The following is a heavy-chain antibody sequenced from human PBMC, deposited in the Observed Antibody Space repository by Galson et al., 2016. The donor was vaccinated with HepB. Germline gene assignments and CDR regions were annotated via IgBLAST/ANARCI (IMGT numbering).Heavy chain of an antibody. CDR2: MYYTGSR. CDR3: ARQDVDIVATIGWFDP. V-gene: IGHV4-39*01. Sequence: ETLSLTCTVSGGSISSSDYCWGWIRQAPGKGLEWIVSMYYTGSRYYNPSLKSRVTMSMDTSNNQFSLNLTSVTAADTAVYYCARQDVDIVATIGWFDPWGQGTQVTVSS. D-gene: IGHD5-12*01. CDR1: GGSISSSDYC. J-gene: IGHJ5*02.